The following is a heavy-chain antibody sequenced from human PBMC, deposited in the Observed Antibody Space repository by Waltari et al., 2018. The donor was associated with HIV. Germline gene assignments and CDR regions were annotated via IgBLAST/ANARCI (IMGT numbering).Heavy chain of an antibody. CDR3: ASGEGGGWYSLGY. Sequence: QVQLVQSGAEVKRPGASVKVYCKASGFTFIDYYIHWVRQAPGQGLEWMGWINPKNGGTNYAQKFQGRVTMTSDTSISTAYMELNSLTSDDTAVYYCASGEGGGWYSLGYWGQGTLVTVSS. CDR1: GFTFIDYY. D-gene: IGHD6-19*01. J-gene: IGHJ4*02. V-gene: IGHV1-2*02. CDR2: INPKNGGT.